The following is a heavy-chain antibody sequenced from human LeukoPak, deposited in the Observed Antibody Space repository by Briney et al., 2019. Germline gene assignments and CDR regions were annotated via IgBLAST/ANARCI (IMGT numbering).Heavy chain of an antibody. V-gene: IGHV4-59*12. CDR3: AREEFRGYLDY. D-gene: IGHD5-12*01. Sequence: PSETLSLTCAVSGDSISSWYWSWIRQPPGKGLEWIGYIYYSGSTNYNPSLKSRVTISVDTSKNQFSLKLSSVTAADTAVYYCAREEFRGYLDYWGQGTLVTVSS. CDR2: IYYSGST. CDR1: GDSISSWY. J-gene: IGHJ4*02.